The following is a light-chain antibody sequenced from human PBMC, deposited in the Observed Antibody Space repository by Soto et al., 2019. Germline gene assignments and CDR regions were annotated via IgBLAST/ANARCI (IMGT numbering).Light chain of an antibody. CDR3: QQYGRSPPWT. CDR2: GAS. CDR1: QSVNSFY. V-gene: IGKV3-20*01. Sequence: EIVLTQSPGTLSLSPGETSTLSSRPSQSVNSFYLAWFQQKPGQAPRLLIYGASTRATGIPDRFSGSGSGTDFTLTISRLEPEDFAVYYCQQYGRSPPWTFGQGTKVDIK. J-gene: IGKJ1*01.